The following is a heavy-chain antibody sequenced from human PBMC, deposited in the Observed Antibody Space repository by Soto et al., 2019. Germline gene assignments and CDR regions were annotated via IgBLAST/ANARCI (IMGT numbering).Heavy chain of an antibody. V-gene: IGHV3-33*01. CDR3: ARDPDGSGRGYYYYGMDV. CDR2: IWYDGSNK. J-gene: IGHJ6*02. Sequence: GGSLRLSCAASGFTFSSYGMHWVRQAPGKGLEWVAVIWYDGSNKYYADSVKGRFTISRDNSKNTLYLQMNSLRAEDTAVYYCARDPDGSGRGYYYYGMDVWGQGTTVTVSS. D-gene: IGHD3-10*01. CDR1: GFTFSSYG.